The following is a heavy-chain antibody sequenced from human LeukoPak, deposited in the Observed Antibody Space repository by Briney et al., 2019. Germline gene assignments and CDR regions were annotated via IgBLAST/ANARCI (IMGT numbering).Heavy chain of an antibody. CDR1: GFTFSSYW. D-gene: IGHD3-22*01. CDR3: AKATALLYYYDSSGYLG. J-gene: IGHJ4*02. CDR2: IKQDGSEK. Sequence: GGSLRLSCAASGFTFSSYWMSWVRQAPGKGLEWVANIKQDGSEKYYVDSVKGRFTISRDNSKNTLYLQMNSLRAEDTAVYYCAKATALLYYYDSSGYLGWGQGTLVTVSS. V-gene: IGHV3-7*03.